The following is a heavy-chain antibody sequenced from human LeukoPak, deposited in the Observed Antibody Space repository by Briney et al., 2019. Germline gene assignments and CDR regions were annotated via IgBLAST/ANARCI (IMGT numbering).Heavy chain of an antibody. J-gene: IGHJ6*02. V-gene: IGHV7-4-1*02. CDR3: ARDLYSSSSPNYYYGMDV. CDR2: INTNTGNP. D-gene: IGHD6-6*01. Sequence: ASVKVSCKASGYTFTGYYMHWVRQAPGQGLEWMGWINTNTGNPTYAQGFTGRFVFSLDTSVSTAYLQISSLKAEDTAVYYCARDLYSSSSPNYYYGMDVWGQGTTVTVSS. CDR1: GYTFTGYY.